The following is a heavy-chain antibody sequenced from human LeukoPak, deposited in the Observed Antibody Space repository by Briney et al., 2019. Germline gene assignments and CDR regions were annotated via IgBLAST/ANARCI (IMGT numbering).Heavy chain of an antibody. CDR1: GDTVSSNSAA. D-gene: IGHD2-2*02. CDR3: ARGPIPDY. V-gene: IGHV6-1*01. J-gene: IGHJ4*02. Sequence: SQTLSLTCGISGDTVSSNSAAWNWIRQSPSRGLEWLGRTYFRSKWYSDCATSVKSRITINPDTSKNQFSLQLNSVTPEDTAVYYCARGPIPDYWGQGTLVTVSS. CDR2: TYFRSKWYS.